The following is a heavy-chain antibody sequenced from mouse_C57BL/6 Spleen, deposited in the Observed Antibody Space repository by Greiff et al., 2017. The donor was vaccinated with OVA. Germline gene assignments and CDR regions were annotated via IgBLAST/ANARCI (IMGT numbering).Heavy chain of an antibody. CDR3: TSTIVPNYYAMDY. CDR1: GFNIKDYY. V-gene: IGHV14-1*01. J-gene: IGHJ4*01. D-gene: IGHD2-5*01. Sequence: EVKLVESGAELVRPGASVKLSCTASGFNIKDYYMHWVKQRPEQGLEWIGRIDPEDGDTEYAPKFQGKATMTADTSSNTAYLQLSSLTSEDTAVYYCTSTIVPNYYAMDYWGQGTSVTVSS. CDR2: IDPEDGDT.